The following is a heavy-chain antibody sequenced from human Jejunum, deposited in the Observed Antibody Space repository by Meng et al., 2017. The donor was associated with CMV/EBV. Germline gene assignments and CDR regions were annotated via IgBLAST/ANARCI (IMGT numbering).Heavy chain of an antibody. D-gene: IGHD5-24*01. V-gene: IGHV3-74*01. CDR1: SDHY. CDR3: TRDAGRRDGYNYLGYFDS. Sequence: SDHYMEWVRQAPGKGLMWVSRINTDGSSTTYADSVKGRFTVSRDNAKNTLYLQMNSLRAEDTAVYYCTRDAGRRDGYNYLGYFDSWGQGTPVTVSS. CDR2: INTDGSST. J-gene: IGHJ4*02.